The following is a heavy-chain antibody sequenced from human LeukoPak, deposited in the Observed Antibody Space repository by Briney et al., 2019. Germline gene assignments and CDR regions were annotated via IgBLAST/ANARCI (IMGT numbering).Heavy chain of an antibody. D-gene: IGHD6-13*01. CDR3: ARDYTNSWQPWFDP. Sequence: GRSLRLSCAASGFTFSSYAMHWVRQAPGKGLEWVAVVLSDGSNKFYADSVKGRFTISRDNSKNTLYLQMNSLRAEDTAVYYCARDYTNSWQPWFDPWGQGTLVTVSS. CDR2: VLSDGSNK. CDR1: GFTFSSYA. J-gene: IGHJ5*02. V-gene: IGHV3-30-3*01.